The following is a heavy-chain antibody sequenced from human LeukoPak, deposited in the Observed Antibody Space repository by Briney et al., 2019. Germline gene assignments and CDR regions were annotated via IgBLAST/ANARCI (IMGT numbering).Heavy chain of an antibody. CDR2: INHSGST. CDR1: GGSFSGYY. J-gene: IGHJ4*02. Sequence: SETLSLTCAVYGGSFSGYYWSWIRQPPGKGLEWIGEINHSGSTNYNPSLKSRVTISVDTSKNQFSLKLSSVTAADTAVYYCARVGEFDYWGQGTLVTVSS. CDR3: ARVGEFDY. V-gene: IGHV4-34*01.